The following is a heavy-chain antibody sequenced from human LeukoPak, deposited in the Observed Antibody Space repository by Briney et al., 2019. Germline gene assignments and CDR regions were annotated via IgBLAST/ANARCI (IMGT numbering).Heavy chain of an antibody. CDR3: ARGLGELGF. V-gene: IGHV1-2*02. CDR1: GYIFTGYY. Sequence: ASVKVSCKASGYIFTGYYMHWVRQAPGQGLEWMGWIIPNNGGTKYAEKFQGRVSMTRDKSGSTVYMELSRLVSGDTAVYYCARGLGELGFWGQGTLVTVSS. D-gene: IGHD3-16*01. J-gene: IGHJ4*02. CDR2: IIPNNGGT.